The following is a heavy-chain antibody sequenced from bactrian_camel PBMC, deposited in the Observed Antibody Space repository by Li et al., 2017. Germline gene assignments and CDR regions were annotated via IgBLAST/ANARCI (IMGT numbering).Heavy chain of an antibody. CDR1: EDTYRDYC. CDR3: ATDSPAACEYCSGGYCSLLLGY. V-gene: IGHV3S1*01. J-gene: IGHJ6*01. Sequence: VQLVESGGGSVQTGGSLRLSCAASEDTYRDYCMGWSRQAPGKEREGVASINSDGWTAYGDSVKGRFTISQDAATKVLYLHMNDLKPEDTAIYYCATDSPAACEYCSGGYCSLLLGYRGQRTQVTVS. CDR2: INSDGWT. D-gene: IGHD2*01.